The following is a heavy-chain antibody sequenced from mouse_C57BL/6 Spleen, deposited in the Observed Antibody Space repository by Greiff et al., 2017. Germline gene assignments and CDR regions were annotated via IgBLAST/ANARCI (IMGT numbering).Heavy chain of an antibody. Sequence: EVQGVESGGGLVKPGGSLKLSCAASGFTFSDYGMHWVRQAPEKGLEWVAYISSGSSTIYYADTVKGRFTISRDNAKNTLFLQMTSLRSEDTAMYYCARRNYYGNYHYDMDYWGQGTSVTVSS. J-gene: IGHJ4*01. V-gene: IGHV5-17*01. D-gene: IGHD2-1*01. CDR1: GFTFSDYG. CDR2: ISSGSSTI. CDR3: ARRNYYGNYHYDMDY.